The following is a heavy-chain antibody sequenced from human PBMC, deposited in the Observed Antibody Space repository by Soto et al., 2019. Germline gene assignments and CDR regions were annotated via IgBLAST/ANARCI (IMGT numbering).Heavy chain of an antibody. J-gene: IGHJ6*02. CDR2: INPKSGGT. Sequence: ASVKVSCKASGYSFTDYHIHWVRQAPGQGLEWLGRINPKSGGTSTAQKFQGWVTMTTDTSISTASMELTRLTSDDTAIYYCARGDYTVCSSGVCSVFYIPAMDVWSQGTTVTVSS. CDR1: GYSFTDYH. D-gene: IGHD2-8*01. CDR3: ARGDYTVCSSGVCSVFYIPAMDV. V-gene: IGHV1-2*04.